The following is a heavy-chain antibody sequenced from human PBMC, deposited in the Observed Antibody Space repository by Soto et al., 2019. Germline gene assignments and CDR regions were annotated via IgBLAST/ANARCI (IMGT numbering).Heavy chain of an antibody. CDR2: IDPSDSYT. V-gene: IGHV5-10-1*01. CDR3: ARRYCSSTSCFTDYYYGMDV. J-gene: IGHJ6*02. D-gene: IGHD2-2*02. CDR1: GYSFTSYW. Sequence: PGESLKISCKGSGYSFTSYWISWVRQMPGKGLEWMGRIDPSDSYTNYSPSFQGHVTISADKSISNAYLQWSSLKASDTAMYYCARRYCSSTSCFTDYYYGMDVWGQGTTVTVSS.